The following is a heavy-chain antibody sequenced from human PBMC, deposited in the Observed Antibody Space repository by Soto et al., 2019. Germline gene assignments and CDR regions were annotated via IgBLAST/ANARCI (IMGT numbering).Heavy chain of an antibody. V-gene: IGHV4-38-2*02. CDR2: IFHSGTT. D-gene: IGHD3-10*01. J-gene: IGHJ4*02. Sequence: SETLSLTCAVSGYSISSGYQWGWIRQPPGKGLEWIGNIFHSGTTSYNPSLKSRVTVSVDTSKNQISLNLTSVTAADTAIYYCARDFFGNHYFDFWGQGTLVTVSS. CDR3: ARDFFGNHYFDF. CDR1: GYSISSGYQ.